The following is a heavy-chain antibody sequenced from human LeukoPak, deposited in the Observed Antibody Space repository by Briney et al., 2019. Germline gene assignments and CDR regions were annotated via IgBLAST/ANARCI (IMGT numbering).Heavy chain of an antibody. V-gene: IGHV3-30*18. CDR3: AKSADILTGYLDY. CDR2: ISYDGSNK. J-gene: IGHJ4*02. D-gene: IGHD3-9*01. CDR1: GFTFSSYG. Sequence: GGSLRLSCAASGFTFSSYGMHWVRQAPGKGLEWVAVISYDGSNKYYADSVKGRFTISRDNSKNTLYLQMNSLRAEDTAVYYCAKSADILTGYLDYWGQGTLVTVPS.